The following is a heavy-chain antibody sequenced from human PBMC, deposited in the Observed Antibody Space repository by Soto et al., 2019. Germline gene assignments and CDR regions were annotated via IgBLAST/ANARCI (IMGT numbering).Heavy chain of an antibody. D-gene: IGHD2-21*01. CDR1: GASFISYS. J-gene: IGHJ6*03. CDR3: AKSLLFVDHAYMDV. CDR2: IIPIQGKA. V-gene: IGHV1-69*02. Sequence: VASVKVSCKASGASFISYSFTWVRQAPGKGLEWMGRIIPIQGKANYALKFQDRVTITADRSTRTAYMELRSLRPEDTAVYYCAKSLLFVDHAYMDVWGKGTTVTVSS.